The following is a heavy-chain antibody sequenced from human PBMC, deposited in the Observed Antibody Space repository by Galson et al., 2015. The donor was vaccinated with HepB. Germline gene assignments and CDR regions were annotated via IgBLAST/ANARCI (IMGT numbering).Heavy chain of an antibody. CDR3: AKALVAGDYPGGGNWYFDL. J-gene: IGHJ2*01. CDR2: ISGSGGST. V-gene: IGHV3-23*01. Sequence: SLRLSCAAPGFTFSSYAMSWVRQAPGKGLEWVSAISGSGGSTYYADSVKGRFTISRDNSKNTLYLQMNSLRAEDTAVYYCAKALVAGDYPGGGNWYFDLWGRGTLVTVSS. D-gene: IGHD6-19*01. CDR1: GFTFSSYA.